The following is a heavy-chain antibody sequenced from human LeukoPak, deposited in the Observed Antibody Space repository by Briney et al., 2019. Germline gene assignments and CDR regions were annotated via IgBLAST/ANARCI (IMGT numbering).Heavy chain of an antibody. CDR3: ARENSGSYREIDY. J-gene: IGHJ4*02. D-gene: IGHD1-26*01. CDR2: IYTSGST. Sequence: SETLSLTRTVSGGSISSYYWSWIRQPAGKGLEWIGRIYTSGSTNYNASLKSRVSMSVDTSKNQFSLKLSSVTAADTAVFYCARENSGSYREIDYWGQGTLVTVSS. V-gene: IGHV4-4*07. CDR1: GGSISSYY.